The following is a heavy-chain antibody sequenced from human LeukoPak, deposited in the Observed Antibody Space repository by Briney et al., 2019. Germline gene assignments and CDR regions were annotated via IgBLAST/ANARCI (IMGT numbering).Heavy chain of an antibody. J-gene: IGHJ1*01. CDR1: GYTFTGYY. Sequence: GASVKVSCKASGYTFTGYYMHWVRQAPGQGLEWMGRINPNTGGTNYAQKFQGRVTMTRDTSISTAYMELSRLRSDDTAVYYCARDLRTMITFGGVIVMGVGYFQHWGQGTLVTVSS. CDR3: ARDLRTMITFGGVIVMGVGYFQH. CDR2: INPNTGGT. V-gene: IGHV1-2*06. D-gene: IGHD3-16*02.